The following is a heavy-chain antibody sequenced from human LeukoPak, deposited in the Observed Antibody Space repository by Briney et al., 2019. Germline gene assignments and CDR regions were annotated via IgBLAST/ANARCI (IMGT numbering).Heavy chain of an antibody. CDR2: ISGSGGST. CDR3: AKEVWGTRAGFDY. CDR1: GFTFRDYY. J-gene: IGHJ4*02. V-gene: IGHV3-23*01. D-gene: IGHD7-27*01. Sequence: PGGSLRLSCAASGFTFRDYYMSWIRQAPGKGLEWVSAISGSGGSTYYADSVKGRFTISRDDSKNTLYLQMNSLRAEDTAVYYCAKEVWGTRAGFDYWGQGTLVTVSS.